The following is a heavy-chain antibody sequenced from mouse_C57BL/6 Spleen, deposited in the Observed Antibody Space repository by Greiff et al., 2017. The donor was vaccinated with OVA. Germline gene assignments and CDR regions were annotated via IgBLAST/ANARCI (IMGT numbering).Heavy chain of an antibody. V-gene: IGHV5-17*01. J-gene: IGHJ2*01. Sequence: EVQLVESGGGLVKPGGSLKLSCAASGFTFSDSGMHWVRQAPEKGLEWVAYISSGSSTIYYADTVKGRFTISRDNAKNTLFLQMTSLRSEDTAMYYCARNGDYFDYWGQGTTLTVSS. CDR2: ISSGSSTI. CDR1: GFTFSDSG. CDR3: ARNGDYFDY.